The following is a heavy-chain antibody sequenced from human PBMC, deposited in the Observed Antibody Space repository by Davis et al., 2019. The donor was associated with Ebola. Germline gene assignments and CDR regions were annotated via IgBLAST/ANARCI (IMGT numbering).Heavy chain of an antibody. CDR2: ISGSGGST. Sequence: PGGSLRLSCAASRFTFSSYAMSWVRQAPGKGLEWVLAISGSGGSTYYADSVKGRFTISRDNSKNTLYLQMNSLRAEDTAVYYCAKDFPSRTVYYFDYWGQGTLVNVSS. CDR1: RFTFSSYA. J-gene: IGHJ4*02. V-gene: IGHV3-23*01. D-gene: IGHD4-17*01. CDR3: AKDFPSRTVYYFDY.